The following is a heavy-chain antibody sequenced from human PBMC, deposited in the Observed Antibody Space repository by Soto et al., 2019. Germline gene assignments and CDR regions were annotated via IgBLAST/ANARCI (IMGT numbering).Heavy chain of an antibody. Sequence: GGSLRLSCAASGFTFSSYAMSWVRQAPGKGLEWVSAISGSGGSTYYADSVKGRFTISRDNSKNTLYLQMNSLRAEDTAVYYCAKERCSGGSCYSSVAFDIWGQGTMVTVSS. CDR1: GFTFSSYA. J-gene: IGHJ3*02. CDR2: ISGSGGST. CDR3: AKERCSGGSCYSSVAFDI. D-gene: IGHD2-15*01. V-gene: IGHV3-23*01.